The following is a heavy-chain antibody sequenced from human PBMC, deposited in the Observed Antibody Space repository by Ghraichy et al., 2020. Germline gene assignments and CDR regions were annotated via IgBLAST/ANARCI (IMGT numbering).Heavy chain of an antibody. CDR1: GFTFSSYW. D-gene: IGHD3-16*01. J-gene: IGHJ4*02. CDR2: INGDGTTT. CDR3: ARGGDS. V-gene: IGHV3-74*01. Sequence: GESLNISCAASGFTFSSYWMHWVRQAPGKGLVWVSRINGDGTTTRYADSVKGRFTISRDNTKNTVYLQMNSLRVEDTAVYYCARGGDSWGQGTLVTVSS.